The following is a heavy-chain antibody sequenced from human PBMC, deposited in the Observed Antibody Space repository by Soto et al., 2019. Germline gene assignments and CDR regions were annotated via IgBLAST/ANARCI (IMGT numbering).Heavy chain of an antibody. CDR3: TTFTRGYDFWSGYSSSYFDY. D-gene: IGHD3-3*01. Sequence: PGGSMRLSCAASGFTFSNAWMSWVRQAPGKGLEWVGRIKSKTDGGTTDYAAPVKGRFTISRDDSKNTLYLQMNSLKTEDTAVYYCTTFTRGYDFWSGYSSSYFDYWGQGTLVTVSS. CDR1: GFTFSNAW. CDR2: IKSKTDGGTT. V-gene: IGHV3-15*01. J-gene: IGHJ4*02.